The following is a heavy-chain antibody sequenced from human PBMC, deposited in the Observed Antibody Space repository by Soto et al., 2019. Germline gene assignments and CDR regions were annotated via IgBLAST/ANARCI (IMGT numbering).Heavy chain of an antibody. CDR1: GFTFSSYG. Sequence: SQTLSCAASGFTFSSYGMHWVRQAPGKGLEWVAVIWYDGSNKYYADSVKGRFTISRDNSKNTLYLQMNSLRAEDTAVYYCARGFDYDFWSGYYSDKPMGMDVWGQGTTVTVSS. CDR2: IWYDGSNK. CDR3: ARGFDYDFWSGYYSDKPMGMDV. D-gene: IGHD3-3*01. V-gene: IGHV3-33*01. J-gene: IGHJ6*02.